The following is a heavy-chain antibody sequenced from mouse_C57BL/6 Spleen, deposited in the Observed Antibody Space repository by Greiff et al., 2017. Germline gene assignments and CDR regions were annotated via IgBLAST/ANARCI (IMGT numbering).Heavy chain of an antibody. J-gene: IGHJ2*01. D-gene: IGHD1-1*01. CDR3: ARHVITTTYYFDY. CDR1: GFTFSSYG. CDR2: ISSGGSYT. V-gene: IGHV5-6*02. Sequence: DVMLVESGGDLVKPGGSLKLSCAASGFTFSSYGMSWVRQTPDKRLEWVATISSGGSYTYYPDSVKGRFTISRDNAKNTLYLQMSSLKSEDTAMYYCARHVITTTYYFDYWGQGTTLTVSS.